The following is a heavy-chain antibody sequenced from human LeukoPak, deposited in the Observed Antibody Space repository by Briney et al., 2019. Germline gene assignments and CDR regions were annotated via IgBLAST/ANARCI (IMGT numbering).Heavy chain of an antibody. Sequence: ASVKVSCKASGGTFSSYAISWVRQAPGQGLEWMGGIIPIFGTANYAQKFQGRVTITADESTSTAYMELSSLRSEDTAVYYCARDLRSSSWYASDYFDYWGQGTLVTVSS. CDR3: ARDLRSSSWYASDYFDY. CDR1: GGTFSSYA. D-gene: IGHD6-13*01. V-gene: IGHV1-69*01. J-gene: IGHJ4*02. CDR2: IIPIFGTA.